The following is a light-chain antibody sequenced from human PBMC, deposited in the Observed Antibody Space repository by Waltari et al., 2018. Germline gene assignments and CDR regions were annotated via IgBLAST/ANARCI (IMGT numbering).Light chain of an antibody. CDR2: DAS. V-gene: IGKV1-33*01. Sequence: DIQMTQSPSSLSAFVGDRVTITSQASQNIDNFLNWYRQKSGQAPKLLIYDASNLETGVSSRFIGSASGTDFTLTITSLQPEDIATYYCQQYENLPITFGQVTRLESK. CDR1: QNIDNF. J-gene: IGKJ5*01. CDR3: QQYENLPIT.